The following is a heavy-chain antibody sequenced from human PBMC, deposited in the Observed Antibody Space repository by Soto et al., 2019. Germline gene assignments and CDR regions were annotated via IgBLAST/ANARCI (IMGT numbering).Heavy chain of an antibody. J-gene: IGHJ5*02. D-gene: IGHD1-7*01. CDR1: GYTFTSAD. V-gene: IGHV1-8*01. CDR2: MNPNTGNT. Sequence: QVQLVQSGAEVKKPGASVKLSCKAFGYTFTSADLNWVRQATGQGLEWMGWMNPNTGNTGYAQKFQGRVTMTRDTTVSTAYMELTSLRSDDTAVYFCARDIVGTTDRFDPWGQGTLVTVSS. CDR3: ARDIVGTTDRFDP.